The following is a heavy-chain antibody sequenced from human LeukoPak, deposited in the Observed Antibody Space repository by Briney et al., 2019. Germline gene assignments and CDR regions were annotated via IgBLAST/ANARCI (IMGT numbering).Heavy chain of an antibody. V-gene: IGHV4-34*01. D-gene: IGHD6-19*01. CDR2: INHSGST. J-gene: IGHJ6*02. CDR1: GGSFSGYY. Sequence: SETLSLTCAVYGGSFSGYYWSWTRQPPGKGLEWIGEINHSGSTNYNPSLKSRVTISVDTSKNQFSLKLSSVTAADTAVYYCARVYSSGWPAYYYYGMDVWGQGTTVTVSS. CDR3: ARVYSSGWPAYYYYGMDV.